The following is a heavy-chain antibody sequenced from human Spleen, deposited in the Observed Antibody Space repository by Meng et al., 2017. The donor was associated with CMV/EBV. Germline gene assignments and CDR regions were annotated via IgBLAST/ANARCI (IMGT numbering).Heavy chain of an antibody. Sequence: GESLKISCAASGFTFSSYAMHWVRQAPGKGLEWVAVISYDGSNKYYADSVKGRFTISRDNSKNTLYLQMNSLRAEDTAVYYCARRGQLLTEYYYGMDVWGQGTTVTVSS. J-gene: IGHJ6*02. D-gene: IGHD5-18*01. CDR1: GFTFSSYA. V-gene: IGHV3-30-3*01. CDR2: ISYDGSNK. CDR3: ARRGQLLTEYYYGMDV.